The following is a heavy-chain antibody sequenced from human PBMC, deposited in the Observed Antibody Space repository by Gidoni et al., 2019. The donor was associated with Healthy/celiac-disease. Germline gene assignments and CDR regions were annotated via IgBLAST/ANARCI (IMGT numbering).Heavy chain of an antibody. CDR3: ARWHGPGYYYYYYGMDV. CDR1: GFTFSSYS. V-gene: IGHV3-21*01. CDR2: ISSSSSYI. J-gene: IGHJ6*02. Sequence: EVQLVESGGGLVKPGGSLRLSCAASGFTFSSYSMNWVRQAPGKGLEWDSSISSSSSYIYYADSVKGRFTISRDNAKNSLYLQMNSLRAEDTAVYYCARWHGPGYYYYYYGMDVWGQGTTVTVSS.